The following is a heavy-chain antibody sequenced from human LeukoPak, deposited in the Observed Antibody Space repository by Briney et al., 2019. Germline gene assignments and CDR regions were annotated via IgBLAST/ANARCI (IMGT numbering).Heavy chain of an antibody. Sequence: PGGSLRLSCAASGFTFSSYSMNWVRQAPGKGLEWVGRSKNKLNGYTIEYAASVKGRFTISRDDSKKSLYLQMNSLRAEDTAVYYCAKRRGLELLYYYYMDVWGRGTTVTVSS. J-gene: IGHJ6*03. D-gene: IGHD1-7*01. CDR2: SKNKLNGYTI. V-gene: IGHV3-72*01. CDR1: GFTFSSYS. CDR3: AKRRGLELLYYYYMDV.